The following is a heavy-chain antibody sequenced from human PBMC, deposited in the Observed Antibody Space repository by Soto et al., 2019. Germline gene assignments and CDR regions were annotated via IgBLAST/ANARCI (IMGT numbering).Heavy chain of an antibody. Sequence: LTCTVSGDSISVGSSFWSWIRQPPGKGLEWIANVYYSGSSYYNPSLKSRLTISVDTTKNQFSLQLKSMTAADTAVYYCAKLSCTSSTCYFPGWFDPWGQGTLVTVS. CDR1: GDSISVGSSF. CDR2: VYYSGSS. J-gene: IGHJ5*02. CDR3: AKLSCTSSTCYFPGWFDP. V-gene: IGHV4-31*03. D-gene: IGHD2-2*01.